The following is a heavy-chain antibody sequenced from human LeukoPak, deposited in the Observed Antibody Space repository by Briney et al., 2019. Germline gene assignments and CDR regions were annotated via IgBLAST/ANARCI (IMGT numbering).Heavy chain of an antibody. Sequence: GGSLRPSCAASGFTFSSYSMNWVRQAPGKGLEWVSSISSSSSYIYYADSVKGRLTISRDNAKNSLYLQMNSLRAEDTAVYYCARGSAAGTFDYWGQGTLVTVSS. V-gene: IGHV3-21*01. D-gene: IGHD6-13*01. CDR2: ISSSSSYI. CDR1: GFTFSSYS. J-gene: IGHJ4*02. CDR3: ARGSAAGTFDY.